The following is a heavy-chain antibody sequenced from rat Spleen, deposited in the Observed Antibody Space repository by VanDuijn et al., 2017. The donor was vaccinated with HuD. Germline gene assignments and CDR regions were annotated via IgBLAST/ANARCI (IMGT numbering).Heavy chain of an antibody. V-gene: IGHV5S23*01. Sequence: EVQLVESGGGLVQPGRSLKLSCAASGFTFSNCDMAWVRQTPTKGLEWVASITTAGGKTYYRDSVKGRFTISRDSAESTLYLQMNSLRSEDTATYYCARHGVNYGAYNWFAYWGQGTLVTVSS. D-gene: IGHD1-11*01. CDR2: ITTAGGKT. CDR3: ARHGVNYGAYNWFAY. J-gene: IGHJ3*01. CDR1: GFTFSNCD.